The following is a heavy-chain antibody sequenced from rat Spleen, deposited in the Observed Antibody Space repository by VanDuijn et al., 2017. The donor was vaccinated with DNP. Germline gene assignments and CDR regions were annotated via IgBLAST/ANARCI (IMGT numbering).Heavy chain of an antibody. CDR1: GFTFSNHG. D-gene: IGHD4-3*01. J-gene: IGHJ2*01. CDR2: IGSAAYAP. Sequence: EVQLVESGGGLVQPGRSLKLSCAVSGFTFSNHGMAWVRQAPTKGLEWVASIGSAAYAPYYGDSVKGRFTISRDNAKSTLYLQMNSLRSEDMATYYCVRWNSGHFDYWGQGVMVTVSS. V-gene: IGHV5S13*01. CDR3: VRWNSGHFDY.